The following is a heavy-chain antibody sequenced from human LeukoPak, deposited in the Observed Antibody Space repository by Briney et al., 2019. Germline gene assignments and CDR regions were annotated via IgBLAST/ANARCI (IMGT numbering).Heavy chain of an antibody. CDR3: AREPYYDFWSGYLD. CDR1: GGSISSYY. Sequence: SETLSLTCTVSGGSISSYYWSWIRQPPGKGLEWIGYIYYSGSTNYNPSLKSRVTISVDTSKNQFSLKLSSVTAADTAVYYCAREPYYDFWSGYLDWGQGTLVTVSS. CDR2: IYYSGST. V-gene: IGHV4-59*01. J-gene: IGHJ4*02. D-gene: IGHD3-3*01.